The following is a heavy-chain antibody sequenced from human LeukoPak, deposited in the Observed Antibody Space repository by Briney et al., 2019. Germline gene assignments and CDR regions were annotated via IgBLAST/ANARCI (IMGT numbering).Heavy chain of an antibody. CDR1: GFTFSSYG. D-gene: IGHD2-15*01. Sequence: GGSLRLSCAASGFTFSSYGMHWVRQAPGKGLEWVAVIWYDGSNKYYADSVKGRFTISRDNSKNTLYLQMNSLRAEDAAVYYCAKDQKGGSSPFDYWGQGTLVTVSS. CDR3: AKDQKGGSSPFDY. V-gene: IGHV3-33*06. J-gene: IGHJ4*02. CDR2: IWYDGSNK.